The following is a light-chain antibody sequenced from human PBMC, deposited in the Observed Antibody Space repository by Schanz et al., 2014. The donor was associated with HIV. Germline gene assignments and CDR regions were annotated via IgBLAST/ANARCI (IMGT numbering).Light chain of an antibody. CDR3: QQGGSWPLT. CDR2: GAS. V-gene: IGKV3-15*01. CDR1: QSVSSN. Sequence: EIVMTQSPATLSVSPGERATLSCRASQSVSSNLAWYQQKPGQAPRLLIYGASTRATGIPARFSGSGSGTDFTLTISRLEPEDFALYYCQQGGSWPLTFGGGTTVEIK. J-gene: IGKJ4*01.